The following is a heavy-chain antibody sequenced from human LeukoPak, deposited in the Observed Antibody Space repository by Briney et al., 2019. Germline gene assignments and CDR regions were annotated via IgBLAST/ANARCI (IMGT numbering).Heavy chain of an antibody. CDR3: ARDRSPIAADGMDV. Sequence: PGGSLRLSCAASGFTFRSYSINWVRQAPGKGLEWVSSISTGSSYIYYADSVKGRFTISRDNAKNSLYLQMNSLRAEDTAVFYCARDRSPIAADGMDVWGRGTTVTVSS. D-gene: IGHD6-25*01. J-gene: IGHJ6*02. CDR1: GFTFRSYS. V-gene: IGHV3-21*01. CDR2: ISTGSSYI.